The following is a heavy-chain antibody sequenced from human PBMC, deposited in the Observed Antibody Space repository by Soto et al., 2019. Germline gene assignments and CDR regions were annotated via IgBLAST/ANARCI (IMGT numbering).Heavy chain of an antibody. D-gene: IGHD3-10*01. J-gene: IGHJ4*02. CDR2: IYPGDSDT. CDR3: ARTGGEKVRGVTQPPFDY. Sequence: EVQLVQSGAEVKKPGESLKISCNGSGYSFTSYCIGWLRQMPGKVLEWMGIIYPGDSDTRYSPSLHGQVTISADKSISTGDLQWRILKAAETAMYYGARTGGEKVRGVTQPPFDYWGQVTLVTVSS. CDR1: GYSFTSYC. V-gene: IGHV5-51*01.